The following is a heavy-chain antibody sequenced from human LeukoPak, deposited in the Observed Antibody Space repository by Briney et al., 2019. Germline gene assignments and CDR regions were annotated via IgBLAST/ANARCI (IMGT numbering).Heavy chain of an antibody. J-gene: IGHJ4*02. CDR2: IKEDGSEK. V-gene: IGHV3-7*01. Sequence: GGSLRLSCAASGFSLSSYWMSWVRQAPGRGLEWVANIKEDGSEKYYVDSVKGRFTISRDNAKNSLYLQMNSLRVEDTAVYYCARGPMTIISIGGQGTLVTVSS. CDR3: ARGPMTIISI. D-gene: IGHD3-10*01. CDR1: GFSLSSYW.